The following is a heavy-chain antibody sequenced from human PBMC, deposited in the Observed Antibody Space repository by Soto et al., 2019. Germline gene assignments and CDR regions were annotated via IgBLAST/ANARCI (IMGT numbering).Heavy chain of an antibody. Sequence: GGSLRLSCAASGFTFSSYAMHWVRQAPGKGLEWVAVISYDGSNKYYADSVKGRFTISRDNSKNTLYLQMNSLRAEDTAVYYCARDVAQLRYFDWLAGYYGMDVWCQGTTVTVSS. J-gene: IGHJ6*02. CDR3: ARDVAQLRYFDWLAGYYGMDV. V-gene: IGHV3-30-3*01. D-gene: IGHD3-9*01. CDR1: GFTFSSYA. CDR2: ISYDGSNK.